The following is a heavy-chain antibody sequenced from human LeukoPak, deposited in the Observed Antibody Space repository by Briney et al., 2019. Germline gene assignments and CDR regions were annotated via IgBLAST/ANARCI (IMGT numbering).Heavy chain of an antibody. CDR2: ISSSSSYT. CDR3: ARASPYASYDY. V-gene: IGHV3-11*06. D-gene: IGHD3-16*01. Sequence: GGSLRLPCAASGFTFSDYYMSWIRQAPGKGLGWVSYISSSSSYTNYADSVKGRFTISRDNAKNSLYLQMNSLRAEDTAVYYCARASPYASYDYWGQGTLVTVSS. J-gene: IGHJ4*02. CDR1: GFTFSDYY.